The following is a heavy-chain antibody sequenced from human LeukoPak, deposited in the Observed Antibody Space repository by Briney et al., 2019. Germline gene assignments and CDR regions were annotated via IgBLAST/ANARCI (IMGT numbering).Heavy chain of an antibody. D-gene: IGHD1-14*01. V-gene: IGHV4-39*01. CDR1: GGSISSSSYY. J-gene: IGHJ4*02. CDR3: ARGIGSDY. CDR2: IYYSGST. Sequence: SETLSLTCTVSGGSISSSSYYWGWTRQPPGKGLEWIGSIYYSGSTYYNPSLKSRVTISVDTSKNQFSLKLSSVTAADTAVYYCARGIGSDYWGQGTLVTVSS.